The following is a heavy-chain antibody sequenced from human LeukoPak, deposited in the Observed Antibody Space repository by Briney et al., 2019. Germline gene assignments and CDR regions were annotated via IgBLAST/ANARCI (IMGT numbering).Heavy chain of an antibody. V-gene: IGHV4-59*01. D-gene: IGHD6-13*01. CDR1: GGSISSYY. Sequence: SETLSLTCTVSGGSISSYYWSWIRQPPGKGPEWIGYIYYSGSTNYNPSLKSRVTISVDTSKNQFSLKLSSVTAADTAVYYCARARYSSSWACDYWGQGTLVTVSS. J-gene: IGHJ4*02. CDR2: IYYSGST. CDR3: ARARYSSSWACDY.